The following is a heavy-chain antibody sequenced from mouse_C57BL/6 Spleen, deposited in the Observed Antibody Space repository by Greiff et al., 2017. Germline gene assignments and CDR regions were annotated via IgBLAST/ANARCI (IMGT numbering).Heavy chain of an antibody. CDR3: ARFITTVDY. D-gene: IGHD1-2*01. Sequence: QVQLQQPGAELVKPGASVKLSCKASGYTFTSYWMQWVKQRPGQGLEWIGEIDPPDSYTNYNQKFKGKATLTVDTSSSTAYMQLSSLTSEDSAVYYCARFITTVDYWGQGTTLTVSS. V-gene: IGHV1-50*01. J-gene: IGHJ2*01. CDR2: IDPPDSYT. CDR1: GYTFTSYW.